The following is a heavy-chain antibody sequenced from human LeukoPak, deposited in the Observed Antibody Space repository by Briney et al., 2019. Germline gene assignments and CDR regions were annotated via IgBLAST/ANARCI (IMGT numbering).Heavy chain of an antibody. CDR3: AKAGYCTGGSCYNNWFDP. CDR2: ISGSGGST. J-gene: IGHJ5*02. CDR1: GFTFSSNA. Sequence: GGSLRLSCAVSGFTFSSNAMSWVRQAPGKGLEWVSDISGSGGSTYYTDFVKGRFTISRDNSKNTLYLQMNSLRAEDTAVYYCAKAGYCTGGSCYNNWFDPWGQGTLVTVSS. V-gene: IGHV3-23*01. D-gene: IGHD2-15*01.